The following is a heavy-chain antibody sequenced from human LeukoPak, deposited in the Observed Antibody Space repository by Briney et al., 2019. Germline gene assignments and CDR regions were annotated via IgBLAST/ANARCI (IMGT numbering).Heavy chain of an antibody. J-gene: IGHJ4*02. D-gene: IGHD3-3*01. CDR3: ARDRAWNYFDY. Sequence: GGSLRLSCAPSGFAFSRHGMHWVRQAPGKGLEWVAIISNDGSRKYYAHSVEGRFTITRDNSKNTLYLQMDSLRAEDTAVYYCARDRAWNYFDYWGQGTLVTVSS. CDR2: ISNDGSRK. CDR1: GFAFSRHG. V-gene: IGHV3-30*03.